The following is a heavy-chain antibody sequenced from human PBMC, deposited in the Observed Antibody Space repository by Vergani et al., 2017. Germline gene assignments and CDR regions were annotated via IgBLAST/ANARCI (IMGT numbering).Heavy chain of an antibody. J-gene: IGHJ4*02. Sequence: QLQLQESGPGLVKPSETLSLTCTVSGGSINSSSYYWGWIRQPPGKGLEWIGSIYYSGSTYYNPSLKSRVTISVDTSKNQFSLKLSSVTAADTAVYYCARPSSGSYYVFDYWGQGTLVTVSS. CDR3: ARPSSGSYYVFDY. CDR2: IYYSGST. V-gene: IGHV4-39*01. CDR1: GGSINSSSYY. D-gene: IGHD1-26*01.